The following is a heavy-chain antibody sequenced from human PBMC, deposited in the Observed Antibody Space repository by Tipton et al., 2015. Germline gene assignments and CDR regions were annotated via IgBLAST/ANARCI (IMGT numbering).Heavy chain of an antibody. J-gene: IGHJ2*01. CDR1: GFTFDDHA. CDR3: AKDDSDYGWYFDL. D-gene: IGHD4-17*01. CDR2: ITWNSVNV. Sequence: SLRLSCVVSGFTFDDHAMHWVRQAPGKGLEWISGITWNSVNVEYADSVKGRFTISRDNAKNSLYLEMNSLRVDDTALYYCAKDDSDYGWYFDLWGRGTLVTVSS. V-gene: IGHV3-9*01.